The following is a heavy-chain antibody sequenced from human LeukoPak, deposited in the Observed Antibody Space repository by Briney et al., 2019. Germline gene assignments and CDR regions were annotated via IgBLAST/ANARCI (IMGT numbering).Heavy chain of an antibody. CDR3: ARATVTRWLDP. J-gene: IGHJ5*02. V-gene: IGHV3-33*01. CDR1: GFAFSSFG. CDR2: IWYDGTNK. Sequence: PGGSLRLSCAASGFAFSSFGMHWVRQAPGKGLEWVAVIWYDGTNKYYADSVKGRFTVSRDNSKNTLYLQMNSLRAEDTAVYYCARATVTRWLDPWGQGTLVTGSS. D-gene: IGHD4-17*01.